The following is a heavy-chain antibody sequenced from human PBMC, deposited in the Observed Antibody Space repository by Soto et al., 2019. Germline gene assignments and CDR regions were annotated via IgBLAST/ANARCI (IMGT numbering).Heavy chain of an antibody. V-gene: IGHV3-23*01. CDR1: GFTFGSYA. D-gene: IGHD6-19*01. CDR3: ATDSFRSGIAVAGNY. J-gene: IGHJ4*02. CDR2: ISFGGGST. Sequence: EVQLLESGGGLVQPGGSLRLSCAASGFTFGSYAMPWFRQAPGKGLEWVSAISFGGGSTYYADSVKGRFTISRDNSKNTLYLQMTSLRAEDTAIYYCATDSFRSGIAVAGNYWGQGTLVTVSS.